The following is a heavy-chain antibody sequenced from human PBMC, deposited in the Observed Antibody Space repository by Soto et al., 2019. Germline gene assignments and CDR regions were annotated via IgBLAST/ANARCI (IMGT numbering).Heavy chain of an antibody. D-gene: IGHD3-3*01. CDR3: ARGPLLEGEYYDFWSGYYTEYDWFDP. CDR2: NSSSSSTI. CDR1: GFTFSSYS. V-gene: IGHV3-48*01. Sequence: LRLSCAASGFTFSSYSMNWVRQAPGKGLEWVSYNSSSSSTIYYADSVKGRFPISRDNAKNSLYLQMNSLRAEDTAVYYCARGPLLEGEYYDFWSGYYTEYDWFDPWGQGTLVTVSS. J-gene: IGHJ5*02.